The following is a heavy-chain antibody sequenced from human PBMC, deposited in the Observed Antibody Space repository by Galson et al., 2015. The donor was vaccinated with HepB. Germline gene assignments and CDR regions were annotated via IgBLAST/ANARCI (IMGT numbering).Heavy chain of an antibody. CDR2: ISYDGSNK. V-gene: IGHV3-30-3*01. J-gene: IGHJ3*02. CDR1: GFTFSSYA. CDR3: ARPHCSGGSCYLWSAFDI. D-gene: IGHD2-15*01. Sequence: SLRLSCAASGFTFSSYAMHWVRQAPGKGLEWVAVISYDGSNKYYADSVKGRFTISRDNSKNTLYLQMNSLRAEDTAVYYCARPHCSGGSCYLWSAFDIWGQGTMVTVSS.